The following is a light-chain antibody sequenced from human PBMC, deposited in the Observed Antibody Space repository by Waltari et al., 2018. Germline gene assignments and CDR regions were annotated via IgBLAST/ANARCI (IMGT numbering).Light chain of an antibody. Sequence: EIVFTHSPGTLSLSPGEGATLSRRASQSINNYLARYQQRPGQAPRLLMYAVSTRATGIPDRFRGAGSGTVFTLTINRLEPEDFAVYYCQQYTSSPDTFGQGTKLEIK. CDR2: AVS. CDR3: QQYTSSPDT. J-gene: IGKJ2*01. V-gene: IGKV3-20*01. CDR1: QSINNY.